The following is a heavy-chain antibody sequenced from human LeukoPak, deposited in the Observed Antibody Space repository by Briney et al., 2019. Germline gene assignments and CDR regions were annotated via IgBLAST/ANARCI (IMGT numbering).Heavy chain of an antibody. V-gene: IGHV1-8*01. CDR2: MNPNSGNT. Sequence: ASVKVSCKASGYTFTSYDINWVRQATGQGLEWMGWMNPNSGNTGYAQTFQGRVTITRNTSISTAYMELSSLRSEDTAVYYCARERSSEWLVYYYYYGMDVWCQVTTVTVSS. J-gene: IGHJ6*02. D-gene: IGHD6-19*01. CDR3: ARERSSEWLVYYYYYGMDV. CDR1: GYTFTSYD.